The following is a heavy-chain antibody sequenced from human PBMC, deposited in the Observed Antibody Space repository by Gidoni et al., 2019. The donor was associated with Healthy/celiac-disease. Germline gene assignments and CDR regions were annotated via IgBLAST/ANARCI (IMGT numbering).Heavy chain of an antibody. Sequence: EVQLVESGGGLVKPGGSLSLSCAASGFTFSSYSMNWVRQAPGKGLEWVSSISSSSSYIYYADSVKGRFTISRDNAKNSLYLQMNSLRAEDTAVYYCASMSGYSTTDYWGQGTLVTVSS. V-gene: IGHV3-21*06. D-gene: IGHD5-18*01. CDR3: ASMSGYSTTDY. CDR2: ISSSSSYI. J-gene: IGHJ4*02. CDR1: GFTFSSYS.